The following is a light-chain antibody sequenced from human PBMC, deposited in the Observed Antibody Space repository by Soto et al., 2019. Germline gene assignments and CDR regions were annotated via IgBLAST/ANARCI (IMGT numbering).Light chain of an antibody. CDR3: QQRTNWLT. CDR1: QNVSTY. Sequence: EIVLTQSPATLSLSPGERATLSCRASQNVSTYLAWYQQKPGQDPRLLIYDASNRATGIPARFSGSGSGTDFTLTISSLEPEDFAVYYCQQRTNWLTFGPGTKVVIK. V-gene: IGKV3-11*01. J-gene: IGKJ3*01. CDR2: DAS.